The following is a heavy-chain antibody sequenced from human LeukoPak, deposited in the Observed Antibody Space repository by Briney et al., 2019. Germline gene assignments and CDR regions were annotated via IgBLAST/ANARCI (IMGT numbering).Heavy chain of an antibody. Sequence: GGSLRLSCAASGFTFSSYGMSWVRQAPGKGLEWVSAISGSGGSTYYADSVKGRFTISRDNSKNTLYLQMSSLRAEDTAVYYCAKDSVLLWFGELEVGHDYWGQGTLVTVSS. CDR3: AKDSVLLWFGELEVGHDY. CDR1: GFTFSSYG. D-gene: IGHD3-10*01. J-gene: IGHJ4*02. V-gene: IGHV3-23*01. CDR2: ISGSGGST.